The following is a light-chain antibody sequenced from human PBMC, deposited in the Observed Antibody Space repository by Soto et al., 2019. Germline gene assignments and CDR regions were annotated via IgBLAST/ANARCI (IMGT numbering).Light chain of an antibody. Sequence: DIQMTHSPSTLSASIGDRVTITCRASQNINVWLAWYQQKPGKAPKFLIYQASTLQSGVPSRFSGSGSGTEFTLTLSSLQPDDFATYYCQQHEAYPRTFGQGTKVEIK. CDR2: QAS. CDR1: QNINVW. V-gene: IGKV1-5*03. CDR3: QQHEAYPRT. J-gene: IGKJ1*01.